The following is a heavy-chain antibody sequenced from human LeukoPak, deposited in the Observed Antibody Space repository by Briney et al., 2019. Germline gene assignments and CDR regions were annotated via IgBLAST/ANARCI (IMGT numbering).Heavy chain of an antibody. CDR2: ISYDGSNK. V-gene: IGHV3-30*03. J-gene: IGHJ4*02. CDR3: ARDYYGSGALDY. D-gene: IGHD3-10*01. CDR1: GFTFSSYG. Sequence: GGSLRLSCAASGFTFSSYGMHWVRQAPGKGLEWVAVISYDGSNKYYADSVKGRFTISRDNSKNTLYLQMNSLRAEDTAVYYCARDYYGSGALDYWGQGTLVTVSS.